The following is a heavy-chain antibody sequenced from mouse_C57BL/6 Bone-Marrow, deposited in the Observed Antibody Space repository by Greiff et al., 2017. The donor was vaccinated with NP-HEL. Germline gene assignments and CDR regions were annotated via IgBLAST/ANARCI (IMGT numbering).Heavy chain of an antibody. Sequence: LVESGGGLVQPGGSMKLSCAASGFTFSDAWMDWVRQSPEKGLEWVAEIRNKANNHATYYAESVKGRFTISRDDSKSSVYLQMNSLRAEDTGIYYCTSPYYYGSSSRRYAMDYWGQGTSVTVSS. CDR3: TSPYYYGSSSRRYAMDY. V-gene: IGHV6-6*01. D-gene: IGHD1-1*01. CDR2: IRNKANNHAT. CDR1: GFTFSDAW. J-gene: IGHJ4*01.